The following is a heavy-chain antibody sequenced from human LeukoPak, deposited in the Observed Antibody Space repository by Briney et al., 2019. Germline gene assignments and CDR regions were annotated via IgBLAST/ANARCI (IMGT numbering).Heavy chain of an antibody. J-gene: IGHJ4*02. Sequence: GGSLRLSCAASGFTFSNYAMSWVRQAPGKGLEWVTAISDNGGSTYYADSVKGRVTISRDNSKNTLYLQMNSLRGDDTAVYHCAKAPSPGYCSSTSCYYDYWGQGTLVTVSS. CDR3: AKAPSPGYCSSTSCYYDY. D-gene: IGHD2-2*01. V-gene: IGHV3-23*01. CDR2: ISDNGGST. CDR1: GFTFSNYA.